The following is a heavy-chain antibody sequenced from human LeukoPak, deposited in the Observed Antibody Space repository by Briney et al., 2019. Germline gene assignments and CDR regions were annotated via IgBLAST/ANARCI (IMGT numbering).Heavy chain of an antibody. J-gene: IGHJ6*02. D-gene: IGHD1-14*01. CDR3: ARDRESSGWMSANYGMDV. CDR1: GFTVSSNY. CDR2: IYSGGST. V-gene: IGHV3-66*02. Sequence: GGSLRLSCAASGFTVSSNYMSWVRQAPGKGLEWVSVIYSGGSTYYADSVEGRFTISRDNSKNTLYLQMNSMRAEDTAVYYCARDRESSGWMSANYGMDVWGQGATVTVSS.